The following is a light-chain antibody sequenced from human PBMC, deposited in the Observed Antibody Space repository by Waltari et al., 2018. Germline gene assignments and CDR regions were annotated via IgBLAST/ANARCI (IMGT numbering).Light chain of an antibody. CDR3: QSYDSSLSAWV. CDR2: GNT. J-gene: IGLJ3*02. V-gene: IGLV1-40*01. Sequence: QSVLTQPPSVSGAPGQRVTISCTGSSSNIGAGFDLHWYQQLPGTAPKLLIYGNTNRPSGVPDRCSGSKSGTSASLAITGLQAEDEADYYCQSYDSSLSAWVFGGGTKVTVL. CDR1: SSNIGAGFD.